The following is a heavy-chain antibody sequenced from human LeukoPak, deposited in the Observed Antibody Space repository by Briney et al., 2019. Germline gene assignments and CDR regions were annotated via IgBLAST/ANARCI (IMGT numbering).Heavy chain of an antibody. J-gene: IGHJ4*02. CDR3: ARGPYTDY. V-gene: IGHV3-21*01. CDR2: ISSSSSSI. Sequence: GGSLRLSCAASGFTFSSYSMNWVRQAPGKGLDWVSSISSSSSSIYYADSVKGRFTISRDNAKNSLSLQMNSLRAEDTAVYYCARGPYTDYWGQGTLVTVSS. D-gene: IGHD4-11*01. CDR1: GFTFSSYS.